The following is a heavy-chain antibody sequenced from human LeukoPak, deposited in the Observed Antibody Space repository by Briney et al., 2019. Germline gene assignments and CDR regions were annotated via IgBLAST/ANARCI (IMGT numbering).Heavy chain of an antibody. CDR3: ARDLTYGSGSYGY. CDR1: GFTFSGSA. D-gene: IGHD3-10*01. CDR2: IRSKANSYAT. Sequence: GGSLRLSCAASGFTFSGSAMHWVRQASGKGLEWVGRIRSKANSYATAYAASVKGRFTISRDDSKNTAYLQMNSLRAEDTAVYYCARDLTYGSGSYGYWGQGTLVTVSS. J-gene: IGHJ4*02. V-gene: IGHV3-73*01.